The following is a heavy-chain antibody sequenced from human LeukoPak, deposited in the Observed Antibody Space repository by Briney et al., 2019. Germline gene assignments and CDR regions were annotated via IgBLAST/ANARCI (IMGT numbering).Heavy chain of an antibody. CDR2: IKQDGSEK. CDR1: GFTFSSYW. Sequence: GGSLRLSCAASGFTFSSYWMSWVRQAPGKGLEWVANIKQDGSEKYYVDSVKGRFTISRDNAENSLYLQMNSLRAEDTAVYYCAKANQRGTYFASGSIRSAVDYWGQGTLVTVSS. V-gene: IGHV3-7*01. D-gene: IGHD3-10*01. J-gene: IGHJ4*02. CDR3: AKANQRGTYFASGSIRSAVDY.